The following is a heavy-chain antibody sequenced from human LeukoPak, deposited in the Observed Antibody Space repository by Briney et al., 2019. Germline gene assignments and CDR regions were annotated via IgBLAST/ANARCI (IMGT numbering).Heavy chain of an antibody. Sequence: RGSLRLSCTVSGFTVSSNSMSWVRQAPGKGLEWVSFIYSDNTHYSDSVKGRFTISRDNSKNTLYLQMNSLRAEDTAVYYCARRAGAYSHPYDYWGQGTLVTVSS. CDR3: ARRAGAYSHPYDY. J-gene: IGHJ4*02. V-gene: IGHV3-53*01. CDR1: GFTVSSNS. D-gene: IGHD4/OR15-4a*01. CDR2: IYSDNT.